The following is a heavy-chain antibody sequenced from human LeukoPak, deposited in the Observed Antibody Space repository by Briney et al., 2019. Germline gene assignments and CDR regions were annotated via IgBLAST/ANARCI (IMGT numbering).Heavy chain of an antibody. V-gene: IGHV7-4-1*02. CDR1: GYTFTSYA. CDR3: ARGEAGTRYYYYGMDV. J-gene: IGHJ6*02. Sequence: ASVKVSCKASGYTFTSYAMNWVRQAPGQGFEWMGWINTNTGNPTYAQGFTGRFVFSLDTSVSTAYLQISSLKAEDTAVYYCARGEAGTRYYYYGMDVWGQGSTVTVSS. D-gene: IGHD6-19*01. CDR2: INTNTGNP.